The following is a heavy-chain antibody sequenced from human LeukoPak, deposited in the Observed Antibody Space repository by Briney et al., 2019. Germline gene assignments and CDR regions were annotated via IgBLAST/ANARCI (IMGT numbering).Heavy chain of an antibody. V-gene: IGHV4-61*02. Sequence: KPSETLSLTCTVSGGSISSGSYYWSWIRQPAGKGLEWIGRIYTSGSTNHNPSLNSRVTISADTSKNQFSLKLSSVTAADTAVYYCARTKEYTTSSFDYWGQGTLVTVSS. CDR1: GGSISSGSYY. D-gene: IGHD6-6*01. CDR2: IYTSGST. CDR3: ARTKEYTTSSFDY. J-gene: IGHJ4*02.